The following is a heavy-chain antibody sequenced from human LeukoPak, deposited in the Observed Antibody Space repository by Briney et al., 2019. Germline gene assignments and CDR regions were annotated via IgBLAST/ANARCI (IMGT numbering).Heavy chain of an antibody. CDR3: ARGGENCAGVSCDWFDP. V-gene: IGHV1-18*04. Sequence: ASVKVSCKTSGYTFTSYGISWVRQAPGQGLEWMGWISAYNGNTNYAQKVQGRVTMTTDTSTSTAYMELRSLRSDDTAVYYCARGGENCAGVSCDWFDPWGQGTLVTVSS. D-gene: IGHD2-15*01. CDR1: GYTFTSYG. CDR2: ISAYNGNT. J-gene: IGHJ5*02.